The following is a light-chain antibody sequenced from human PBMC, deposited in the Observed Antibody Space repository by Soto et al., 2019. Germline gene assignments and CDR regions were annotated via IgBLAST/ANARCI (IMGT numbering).Light chain of an antibody. Sequence: DIVLTQSPDSLAVSLGERATINCKSSQSVLYSSNNMNYLAWYQQKPGQPPKLLIYWASTRESVVSVRFSGSGSGTDFTLTISDLQPGYVAIYYCQHYYCLSLFGPGTKVDIK. V-gene: IGKV4-1*01. CDR3: QHYYCLSL. CDR2: WAS. CDR1: QSVLYSSNNMNY. J-gene: IGKJ3*01.